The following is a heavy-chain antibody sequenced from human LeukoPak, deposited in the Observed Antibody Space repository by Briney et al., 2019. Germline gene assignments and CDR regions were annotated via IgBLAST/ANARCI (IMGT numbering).Heavy chain of an antibody. CDR3: ARAGEQWLVPNAYFDY. CDR2: ISSSSSTI. D-gene: IGHD6-19*01. J-gene: IGHJ4*02. V-gene: IGHV3-48*01. Sequence: GGSLKLSCAASGFTVSSNYMSWVRQAPGKGLEWVSYISSSSSTIYYADSVKGRFTISRDNAKNSLYLQMNGLRAEDTAVYYCARAGEQWLVPNAYFDYWGQGTLVTVSS. CDR1: GFTVSSNY.